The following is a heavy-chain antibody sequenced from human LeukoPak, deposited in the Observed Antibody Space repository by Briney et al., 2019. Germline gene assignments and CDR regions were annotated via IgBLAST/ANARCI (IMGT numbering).Heavy chain of an antibody. CDR2: ISLSGLT. CDR3: SREKVSFSPIGY. Sequence: SETLSLTCGASGGSITSSNWWSWLRQPPGQGLEWIGEISLSGLTNYNPSLKSRVTMALDKSKNHLSLNLTSVTAADTAVYYCSREKVSFSPIGYWGQGTLVTVPS. CDR1: GGSITSSNW. D-gene: IGHD2-8*01. J-gene: IGHJ4*02. V-gene: IGHV4-4*02.